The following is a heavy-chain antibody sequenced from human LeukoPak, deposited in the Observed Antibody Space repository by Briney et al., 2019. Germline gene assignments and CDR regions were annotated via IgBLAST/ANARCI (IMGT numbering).Heavy chain of an antibody. Sequence: PSETLSLTCAVSGGSISSGGYSWSWIRQPPGKGLEWIGYIYHSGSTYYNPSLKSRVTISVDRSKNQFSLKLSSVTAADTAVYYCARGRYGSGSYPVTFDYWGQGTLVTVSS. J-gene: IGHJ4*02. D-gene: IGHD3-10*01. V-gene: IGHV4-30-2*01. CDR1: GGSISSGGYS. CDR3: ARGRYGSGSYPVTFDY. CDR2: IYHSGST.